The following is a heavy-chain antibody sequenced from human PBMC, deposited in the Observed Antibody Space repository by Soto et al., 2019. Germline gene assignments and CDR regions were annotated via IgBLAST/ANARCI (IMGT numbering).Heavy chain of an antibody. D-gene: IGHD5-12*01. CDR2: IYYSGST. CDR1: GGSISSYY. Sequence: QVQLQESGPGLVKPSETLSLTCTLSGGSISSYYWSWIRQPPGKRLEWIGYIYYSGSTNYNPSLKIRVTISVDTSKNQFSLKLSSVTAADTAVYYCARRYGSSFDYWGQGTLVTVSS. V-gene: IGHV4-59*08. J-gene: IGHJ4*02. CDR3: ARRYGSSFDY.